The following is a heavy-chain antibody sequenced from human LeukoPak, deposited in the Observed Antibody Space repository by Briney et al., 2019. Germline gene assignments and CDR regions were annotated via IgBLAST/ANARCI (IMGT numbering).Heavy chain of an antibody. CDR3: APIGIVGGPEAYFQH. Sequence: ASVKASCKASGYTFTGYYMHWVRQAPGQGLEWMGWINPNSGGTNYAQKFQGRVTMTRDTSISTAYMELSRLRSEDTAVYYCAPIGIVGGPEAYFQHWGQGTLVTVSS. CDR1: GYTFTGYY. J-gene: IGHJ1*01. V-gene: IGHV1-2*02. D-gene: IGHD1-26*01. CDR2: INPNSGGT.